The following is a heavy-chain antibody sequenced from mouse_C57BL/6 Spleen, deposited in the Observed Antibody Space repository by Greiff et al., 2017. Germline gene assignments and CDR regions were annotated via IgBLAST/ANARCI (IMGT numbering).Heavy chain of an antibody. CDR3: ARDGPLYFDV. V-gene: IGHV5-12*01. CDR1: GFTFSDYY. CDR2: ISNGGGST. D-gene: IGHD2-3*01. J-gene: IGHJ1*03. Sequence: DVQLVESGGGLVQPGGSLKLSCAASGFTFSDYYMYWVRQTPEKRLEWVAYISNGGGSTYYPDTVKGRFTISRDNAKNTLYLQMSRLKSEDTAMYYCARDGPLYFDVWGTGTTVTVSS.